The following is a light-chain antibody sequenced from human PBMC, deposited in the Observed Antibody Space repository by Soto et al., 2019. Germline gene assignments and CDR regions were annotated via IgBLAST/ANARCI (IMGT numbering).Light chain of an antibody. CDR2: VAS. V-gene: IGKV3-11*01. CDR3: QQRSNWPIT. Sequence: EIVLTQSPATLSLSPGEGATLSCRASQSVGSLLAWYQQKPGQAPRLVIYVASNRATGIPARFSGSGSGTDFTLTISSLEPEDFAVYYCQQRSNWPITFGQGTRLEIK. J-gene: IGKJ5*01. CDR1: QSVGSL.